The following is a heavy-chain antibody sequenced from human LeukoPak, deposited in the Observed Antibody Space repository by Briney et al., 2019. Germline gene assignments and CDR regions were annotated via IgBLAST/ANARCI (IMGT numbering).Heavy chain of an antibody. CDR3: ARGLMDYYGSGLSFDY. Sequence: SETLSLTCTVSGGSISSYYWSWIRQPPGKGLEWIGYIYYSGNTNYNPSLKSRVTISVDTSKNQFSLKLSSVTAADTAVYYCARGLMDYYGSGLSFDYWGQGTLVTVSS. D-gene: IGHD3-10*01. CDR2: IYYSGNT. CDR1: GGSISSYY. V-gene: IGHV4-59*01. J-gene: IGHJ4*02.